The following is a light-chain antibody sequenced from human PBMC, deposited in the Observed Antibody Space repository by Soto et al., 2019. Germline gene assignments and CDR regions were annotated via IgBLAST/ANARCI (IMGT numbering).Light chain of an antibody. CDR1: QSVSSSY. CDR3: QQSYSTPPWT. Sequence: EIVLTQSPGTLSLSPGERATLSCRASQSVSSSYLAWYQQKPGQAPRLLIYGASSRATGIPDRFSGSGSGTDFTLTISSLQPEDFATYFCQQSYSTPPWTFGQGTKVDI. CDR2: GAS. J-gene: IGKJ1*01. V-gene: IGKV3-20*01.